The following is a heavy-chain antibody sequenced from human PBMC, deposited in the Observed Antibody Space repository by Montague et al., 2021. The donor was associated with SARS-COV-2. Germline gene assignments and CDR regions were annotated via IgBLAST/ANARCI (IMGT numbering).Heavy chain of an antibody. Sequence: PALVKPTKTLTLTCTFSGFSLSTPNVGVGWIRQPPGKALEWVAVXYSNDEKRYSPSLRNRLTITKDTAKNQVVLSLTYVDPVDTATYYCAHLIRYYDIFTGIPFDYWGQGSQVTVSS. V-gene: IGHV2-5*01. J-gene: IGHJ4*02. CDR3: AHLIRYYDIFTGIPFDY. CDR1: GFSLSTPNVG. D-gene: IGHD3-9*01. CDR2: XYSNDEK.